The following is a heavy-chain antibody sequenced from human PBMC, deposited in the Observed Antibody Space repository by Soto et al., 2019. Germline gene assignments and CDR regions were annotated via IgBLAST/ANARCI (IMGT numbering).Heavy chain of an antibody. Sequence: GGSLRLSCITSGFTFGDYAMIWFRQAPGKGLEWVSFITSKRYGGKTEYAASVKGRFTISRDDSKSVAYLQMNSLRTDNTAVYYCSRLPPNNWGTPLDYWGQGTLVTVSS. CDR3: SRLPPNNWGTPLDY. V-gene: IGHV3-49*03. J-gene: IGHJ4*02. CDR1: GFTFGDYA. D-gene: IGHD3-16*01. CDR2: ITSKRYGGKT.